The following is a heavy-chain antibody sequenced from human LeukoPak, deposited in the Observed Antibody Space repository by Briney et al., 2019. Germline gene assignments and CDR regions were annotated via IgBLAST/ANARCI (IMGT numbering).Heavy chain of an antibody. CDR3: ARLAAPQSPNFDY. D-gene: IGHD6-13*01. V-gene: IGHV1-69*01. CDR2: IIPIFGTA. CDR1: GGTFSSYA. Sequence: ASVKVSCKASGGTFSSYAISWVRQAPGQGLEWMGGIIPIFGTASYAQKFQGRVTITADESTSTAYMELSSLRSEDTAVYYCARLAAPQSPNFDYWGQGTLVTVSS. J-gene: IGHJ4*02.